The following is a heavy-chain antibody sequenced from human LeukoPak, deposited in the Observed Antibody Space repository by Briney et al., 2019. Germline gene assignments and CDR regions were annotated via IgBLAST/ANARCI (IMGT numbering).Heavy chain of an antibody. D-gene: IGHD3-16*01. CDR2: INLNTGGT. J-gene: IGHJ2*01. CDR3: GSVRGILSYFDL. Sequence: ASVKVSCKASGYTFSDYYIHWVRQAPGQGPEWMGWINLNTGGTNYAQKFDGRFSMTRDTSINTAFMELSGLTFDDTAVYYCGSVRGILSYFDLWGRGTLVTVSS. V-gene: IGHV1-2*02. CDR1: GYTFSDYY.